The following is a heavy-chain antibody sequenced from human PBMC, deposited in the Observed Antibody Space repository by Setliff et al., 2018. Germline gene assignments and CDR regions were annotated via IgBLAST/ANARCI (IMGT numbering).Heavy chain of an antibody. CDR1: GGAFSTYS. CDR3: AGTDAYCAGDCSIS. J-gene: IGHJ5*02. CDR2: IIPILGIT. D-gene: IGHD2-21*02. V-gene: IGHV1-69*13. Sequence: SVKVSCKASGGAFSTYSLSWVRQAPGQGFEWVGRIIPILGITNYVQRFQGRVTITAGDSTSTIYMDVSSLRAKDTATYYCAGTDAYCAGDCSISWGQGTLVTGS.